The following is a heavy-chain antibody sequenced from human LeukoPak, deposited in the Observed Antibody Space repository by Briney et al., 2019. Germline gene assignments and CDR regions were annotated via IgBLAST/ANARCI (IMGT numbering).Heavy chain of an antibody. CDR3: ARGTGVVGATKAFDY. D-gene: IGHD1-26*01. V-gene: IGHV3-21*01. J-gene: IGHJ4*02. Sequence: GGSLRLSCAASGFTFSSYSMNWVRQAPGKGREWVSSISSSSSYIYYADSVKGRFTISRDNAKNSLYLQMNSLRAEDTAVYYCARGTGVVGATKAFDYWGQGTLVTVSS. CDR2: ISSSSSYI. CDR1: GFTFSSYS.